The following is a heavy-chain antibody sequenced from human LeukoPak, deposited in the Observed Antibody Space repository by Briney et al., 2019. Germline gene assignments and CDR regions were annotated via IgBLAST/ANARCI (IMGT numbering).Heavy chain of an antibody. CDR1: GFTFSSYS. CDR2: ISSSSSYI. V-gene: IGHV3-21*01. J-gene: IGHJ4*02. Sequence: PGGSLRLSCAASGFTFSSYSMNWVRQAPGKGLEWVSSISSSSSYIYYADSVKGRFTISRDNAKNSLYLQMNSLRAEDTAVYYCAREGAEYDFWSGYWDYWGQGTLVTVSS. CDR3: AREGAEYDFWSGYWDY. D-gene: IGHD3-3*01.